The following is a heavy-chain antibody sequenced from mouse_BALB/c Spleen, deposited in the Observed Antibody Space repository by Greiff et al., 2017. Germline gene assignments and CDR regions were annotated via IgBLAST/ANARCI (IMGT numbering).Heavy chain of an antibody. Sequence: EASGFDFSRYWMSWVRQAPGKGLEWIGEINPDSSTINYTPSLKDKFIISRDNAKNTLYLQMSKVRSEDTALYYCARRDDSYAMDYWGQGTSVTVSS. CDR1: GFDFSRYW. CDR2: INPDSSTI. J-gene: IGHJ4*01. V-gene: IGHV4-1*02. D-gene: IGHD2-4*01. CDR3: ARRDDSYAMDY.